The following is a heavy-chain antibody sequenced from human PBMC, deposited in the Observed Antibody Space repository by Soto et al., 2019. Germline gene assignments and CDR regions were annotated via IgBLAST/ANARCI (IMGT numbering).Heavy chain of an antibody. CDR1: GFTFSSYG. CDR3: AKEGGLSGSYYISSSYYFDY. V-gene: IGHV3-30*18. D-gene: IGHD1-26*01. Sequence: QVQLVESGGGVVQPGRSLRLSCVASGFTFSSYGMHWVRQAPGKGLEWVAIISYDGSNTYYADSVKGRFTISSDNAKNTLYPPMNSLRAEGTPGYYCAKEGGLSGSYYISSSYYFDYWGPATLVTASS. J-gene: IGHJ4*02. CDR2: ISYDGSNT.